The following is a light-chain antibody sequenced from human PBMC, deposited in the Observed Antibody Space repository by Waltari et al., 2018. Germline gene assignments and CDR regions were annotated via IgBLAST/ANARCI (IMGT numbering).Light chain of an antibody. CDR3: CSYAGSSIVV. V-gene: IGLV2-23*01. CDR1: RHHGGSSNL. CDR2: EGS. J-gene: IGLJ2*01. Sequence: SARTQPPSATGAPWPSIAPPCTRTRHHGGSSNLCPRYQQHPGKAPKLMIYEGSKRPSGVSNRFSGSKSGNTASLTISGPQAEDEADYYCCSYAGSSIVVFGGGTKLTVL.